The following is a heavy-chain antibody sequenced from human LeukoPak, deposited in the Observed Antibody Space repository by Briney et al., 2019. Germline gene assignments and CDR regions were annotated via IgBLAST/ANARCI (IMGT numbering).Heavy chain of an antibody. V-gene: IGHV1-3*01. J-gene: IGHJ3*01. CDR2: INAGNGNT. D-gene: IGHD1-14*01. Sequence: ASVKVSCKTSGNTFSSNIRNWVRQAPGQRLDWMGWINAGNGNTKYSEKFQGRVTITRDTSASTVYMELRSLRSEDTAVYYCARERPTTTAFHVWGQGTMVTVSP. CDR3: ARERPTTTAFHV. CDR1: GNTFSSNI.